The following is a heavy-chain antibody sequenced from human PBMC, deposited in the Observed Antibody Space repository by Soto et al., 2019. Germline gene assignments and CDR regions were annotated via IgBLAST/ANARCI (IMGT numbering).Heavy chain of an antibody. CDR2: IWYDGSNK. CDR1: GFTFSSYG. V-gene: IGHV3-33*01. CDR3: ARDGDSQDSSGYTFDY. D-gene: IGHD3-22*01. J-gene: IGHJ4*02. Sequence: GGSLRLSCAASGFTFSSYGMHWVRQAPGKGLEWVAVIWYDGSNKYYADSVKGRFTISRDNSKNTLYLQMNSLRAEDTAVYYCARDGDSQDSSGYTFDYWGQGTLVTVSS.